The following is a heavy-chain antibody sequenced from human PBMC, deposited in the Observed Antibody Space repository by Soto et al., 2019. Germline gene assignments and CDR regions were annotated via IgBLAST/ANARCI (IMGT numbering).Heavy chain of an antibody. CDR1: GYTFTSYD. V-gene: IGHV1-8*01. CDR2: MNPNSGNT. CDR3: ARGLLRRRHWFDP. Sequence: ASVKVSCKASGYTFTSYDINWVRQATGQGLEWMGWMNPNSGNTGYAQKSQGRVTMTRNTSISAAYMELSSLRSEDTAVYYCARGLLRRRHWFDPWGQGTLVTVSS. D-gene: IGHD1-26*01. J-gene: IGHJ5*02.